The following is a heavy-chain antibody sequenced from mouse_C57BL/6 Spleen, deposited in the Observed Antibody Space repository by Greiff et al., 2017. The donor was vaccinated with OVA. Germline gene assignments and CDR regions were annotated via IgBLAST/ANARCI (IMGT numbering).Heavy chain of an antibody. J-gene: IGHJ3*01. V-gene: IGHV5-17*01. CDR2: ISSGSSTI. Sequence: EVQLVESGGGLVKPGGSLKLSCAASGFTFSDYGMHWVRQAPEKGLEWVAYISSGSSTIYYADTVKGRFTISRDNAKNTPFLQMTSLRSEDTAMYYCARKDSNYGFAYWGQGTLVTVSA. CDR1: GFTFSDYG. D-gene: IGHD2-5*01. CDR3: ARKDSNYGFAY.